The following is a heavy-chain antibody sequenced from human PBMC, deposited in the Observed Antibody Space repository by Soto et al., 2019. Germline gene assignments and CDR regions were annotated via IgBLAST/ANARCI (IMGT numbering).Heavy chain of an antibody. V-gene: IGHV1-69*13. CDR2: IIPIFGTA. Sequence: GASVTVSCKASGGTFSSYAICWVRQAPGQGLEWMGGIIPIFGTANYAQKFQGRVTITADESTSTAYMELSSLRSEDTAVYYCARVGYGSGHPIYYYYYGMDVWGQGTTVTVSS. CDR1: GGTFSSYA. D-gene: IGHD3-10*01. CDR3: ARVGYGSGHPIYYYYYGMDV. J-gene: IGHJ6*02.